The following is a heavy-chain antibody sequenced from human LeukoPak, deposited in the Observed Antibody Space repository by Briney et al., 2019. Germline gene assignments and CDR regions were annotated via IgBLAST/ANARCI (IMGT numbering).Heavy chain of an antibody. Sequence: PGGSLRLSCAASGFTFSDYYMNWIRQAPGKGLEWVSYISNSGSSIYYADSVKGRFTISRDNAKNSLYLLMNSLRAEDTAVYYCARDGIYSGSGSPGYYWGQGTLVTVSS. D-gene: IGHD3-10*01. V-gene: IGHV3-11*01. CDR2: ISNSGSSI. J-gene: IGHJ4*02. CDR3: ARDGIYSGSGSPGYY. CDR1: GFTFSDYY.